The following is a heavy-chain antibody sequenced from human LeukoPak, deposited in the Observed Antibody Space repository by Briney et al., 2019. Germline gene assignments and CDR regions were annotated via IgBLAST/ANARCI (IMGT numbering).Heavy chain of an antibody. CDR3: AKGFVIPDSSGLFDY. V-gene: IGHV3-23*01. CDR1: GFTFSSYA. D-gene: IGHD3-22*01. Sequence: GGSLRLSCAAPGFTFSSYAMSWARQAPGKGLEWVSAISGGGGSSYYADSVKGRFTISRDNSKNTLYLQMNSLRAEDTAVYYCAKGFVIPDSSGLFDYWGQGTLVTVSS. CDR2: ISGGGGSS. J-gene: IGHJ4*02.